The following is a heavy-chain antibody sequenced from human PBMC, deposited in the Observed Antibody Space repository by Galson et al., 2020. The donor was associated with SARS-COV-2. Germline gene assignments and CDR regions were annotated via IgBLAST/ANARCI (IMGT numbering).Heavy chain of an antibody. V-gene: IGHV1-2*02. Sequence: ASVKVSCKASGYTFTDYYIHWVRQAPGQGLEWMGWINPKRGGTNYAQKFEGRVTMTRDTSITTAYMGLSRLRADDTAVYYCARLRYYDVLTGYIVDVWGQGTMVTVSS. D-gene: IGHD3-9*01. J-gene: IGHJ6*02. CDR1: GYTFTDYY. CDR2: INPKRGGT. CDR3: ARLRYYDVLTGYIVDV.